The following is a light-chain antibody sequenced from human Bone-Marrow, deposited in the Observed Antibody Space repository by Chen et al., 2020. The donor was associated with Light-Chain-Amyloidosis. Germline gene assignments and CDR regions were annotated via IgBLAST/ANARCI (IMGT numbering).Light chain of an antibody. J-gene: IGLJ3*02. V-gene: IGLV3-21*02. Sequence: FVLTQPSSVSVAPGQTATIACGGNNIGSTSVHWYQQTPGQAPLLVVYDDSDRPSGIPERLSGSNSGNTATLTISRVEAGDEADYYCQVWDRSSDRPVFGGGTKLTVL. CDR2: DDS. CDR1: NIGSTS. CDR3: QVWDRSSDRPV.